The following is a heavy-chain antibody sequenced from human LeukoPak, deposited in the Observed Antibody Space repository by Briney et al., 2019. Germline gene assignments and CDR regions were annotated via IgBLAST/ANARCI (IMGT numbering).Heavy chain of an antibody. D-gene: IGHD5-18*01. CDR3: AKTWIQLWSPDY. CDR1: GFTFSSYG. Sequence: PGGSLRLSCAASGFTFSSYGMHWVRHAPGKELAGVAVISYDGSNKYYAHSVKGRFTISRDNSKNTLYLQMNSLRAEDTAVYYCAKTWIQLWSPDYWGQGTLVTVSS. V-gene: IGHV3-30*18. J-gene: IGHJ4*02. CDR2: ISYDGSNK.